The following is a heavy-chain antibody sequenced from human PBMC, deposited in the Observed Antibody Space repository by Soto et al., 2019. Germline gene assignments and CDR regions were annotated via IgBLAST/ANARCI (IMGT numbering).Heavy chain of an antibody. V-gene: IGHV4-59*08. D-gene: IGHD5-12*01. Sequence: QVQLQESGPGLVKPSETLSLTCTVYGGSISSYYWSWIRQPPGKGLEWIGYIYYSGSTNYNPSLKSRVTISVDTSKNQFSLKLSSVTAADTAVYYCARSIVATPFDYWGQGTLVTVSS. J-gene: IGHJ4*02. CDR3: ARSIVATPFDY. CDR1: GGSISSYY. CDR2: IYYSGST.